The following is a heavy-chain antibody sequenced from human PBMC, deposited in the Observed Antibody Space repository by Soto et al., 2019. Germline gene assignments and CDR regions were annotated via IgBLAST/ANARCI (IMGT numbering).Heavy chain of an antibody. CDR3: ARDLIPDGYDRAGGLYNWFDP. CDR2: ISAYNGNT. J-gene: IGHJ5*02. CDR1: GYTFTSYG. V-gene: IGHV1-18*01. D-gene: IGHD3-22*01. Sequence: QGQLVQSGAEVKKPGASVKVSCKASGYTFTSYGISWVRQAPGQGLERMGWISAYNGNTNYAQKLQGRVTMTTDTSTSTAYMELRSLRSDDTAVYYCARDLIPDGYDRAGGLYNWFDPWGQGTLVTVSS.